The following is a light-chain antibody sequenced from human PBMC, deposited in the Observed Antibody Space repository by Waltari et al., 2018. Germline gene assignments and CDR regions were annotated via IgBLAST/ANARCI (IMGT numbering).Light chain of an antibody. CDR1: QDIRSS. Sequence: DIQMTQSPSSLSASVGDRVTITCRASQDIRSSLVWYQQKPGKAPKLLLFAASRLESGGPSRFSGSGSGTEYTLTISSLQPEDFATYYCQQYYNTPPWTFGQGTKVEIK. CDR2: AAS. J-gene: IGKJ1*01. V-gene: IGKV1-NL1*01. CDR3: QQYYNTPPWT.